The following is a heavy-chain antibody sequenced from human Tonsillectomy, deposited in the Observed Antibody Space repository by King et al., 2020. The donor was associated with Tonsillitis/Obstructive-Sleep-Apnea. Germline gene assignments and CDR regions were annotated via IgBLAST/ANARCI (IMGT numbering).Heavy chain of an antibody. CDR3: AKDFAAVTGDPGS. CDR1: GFTFSTYA. Sequence: QLVQSGGGLVQPGGSLRLSCVASGFTFSTYAMTWVRQAPGRGPECVSGIIGSNGGTYYADSVKGRFTISRDNSKNTLYLQMNSLRADDTALYYCAKDFAAVTGDPGSWGQGTLVTVSS. CDR2: IIGSNGGT. J-gene: IGHJ5*02. D-gene: IGHD6-19*01. V-gene: IGHV3-23*04.